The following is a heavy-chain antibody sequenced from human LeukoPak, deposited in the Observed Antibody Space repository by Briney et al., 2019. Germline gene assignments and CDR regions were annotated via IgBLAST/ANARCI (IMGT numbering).Heavy chain of an antibody. Sequence: GGSLRLSCAASGFIFDDYAMHWVRQVPGKGLEWVSGISWNSGTIGYADSVKGRFTISRDNAKNSLYLQMNSLRAEDTALYYCAKDISVTPTGMDVWGQGTTVTVSS. J-gene: IGHJ6*02. CDR1: GFIFDDYA. V-gene: IGHV3-9*01. CDR2: ISWNSGTI. CDR3: AKDISVTPTGMDV. D-gene: IGHD3-16*02.